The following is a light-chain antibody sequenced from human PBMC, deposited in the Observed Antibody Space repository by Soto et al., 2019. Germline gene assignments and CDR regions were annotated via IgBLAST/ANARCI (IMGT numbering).Light chain of an antibody. CDR3: QQYDSWPPKYT. J-gene: IGKJ2*01. V-gene: IGKV3-15*01. Sequence: EIVMTQSPATLSVSPGERVTLSCRASQSVRSNLAWLQQKPGQAPRLLIYGASTRATGIPARFSGSGSGTEFTLTISSLQSEDFALYYCQQYDSWPPKYTFGQGTKLEIK. CDR2: GAS. CDR1: QSVRSN.